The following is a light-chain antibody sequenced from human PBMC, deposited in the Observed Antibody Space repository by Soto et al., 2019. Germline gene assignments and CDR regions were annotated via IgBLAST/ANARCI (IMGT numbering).Light chain of an antibody. V-gene: IGLV2-14*03. CDR1: SNYVGGYNY. J-gene: IGLJ1*01. CDR3: SSYTSSNAEV. CDR2: DVT. Sequence: TQPASLSGAPGQSITISCTGTSNYVGGYNYVSWYQHHPGKAPKLIICDVTDRPSGISYRFSASKSGNTASLTISGLQAEDEADYYCSSYTSSNAEVFGTGTKVTVL.